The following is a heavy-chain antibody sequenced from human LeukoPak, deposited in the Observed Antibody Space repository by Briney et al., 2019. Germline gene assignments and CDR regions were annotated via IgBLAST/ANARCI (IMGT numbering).Heavy chain of an antibody. CDR3: ATSGYSSSWYFG. J-gene: IGHJ4*02. D-gene: IGHD6-13*01. CDR2: ICKSGGST. V-gene: IGHV3-23*01. CDR1: GFTFSSYA. Sequence: GGSLRLSCAGSGFTFSSYAMSWVRQAAGRGLEWVSAICKSGGSTYYADSVRGRFTISRDNSKNTLYLQMNSLKAEDTAVYYCATSGYSSSWYFGWGQGTLVTVSS.